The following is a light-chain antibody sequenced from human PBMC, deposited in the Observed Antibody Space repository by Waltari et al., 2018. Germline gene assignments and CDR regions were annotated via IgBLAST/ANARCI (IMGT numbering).Light chain of an antibody. J-gene: IGLJ2*01. CDR1: RPRRYN. CDR2: GQS. Sequence: SSELTQDPTVSVALGQTVRTTFHGDRPRRYNRSWYQQRPGQAPILVFYGQSSRPSGIPDRFSGSISGNTASLTITGAQAEDEADYYCHSRDSSSTRFFGGGTRLTV. CDR3: HSRDSSSTRF. V-gene: IGLV3-19*01.